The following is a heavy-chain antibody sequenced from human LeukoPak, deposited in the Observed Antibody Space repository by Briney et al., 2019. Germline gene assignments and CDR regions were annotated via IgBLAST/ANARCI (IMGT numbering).Heavy chain of an antibody. J-gene: IGHJ5*02. V-gene: IGHV1-2*02. Sequence: ASVKVSCKASGYTFTGYYMHWVRQAPGQGLEWMGWINPNSGGTNYAQKFQGRVTMTRDTSISTAYMELNRLRSDDTAVYYCARDLGVVPAAIVGWFDPWGQGTLVTVSS. D-gene: IGHD2-2*02. CDR3: ARDLGVVPAAIVGWFDP. CDR1: GYTFTGYY. CDR2: INPNSGGT.